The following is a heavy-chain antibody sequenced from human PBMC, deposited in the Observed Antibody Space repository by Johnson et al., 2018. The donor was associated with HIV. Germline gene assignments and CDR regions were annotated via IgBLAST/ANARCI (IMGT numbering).Heavy chain of an antibody. V-gene: IGHV3-53*01. CDR2: IYSDDMT. CDR3: ARETRSAAAGHGAFDV. CDR1: GFTVSRHY. Sequence: VPLVESGGGLIQSGGSLRLSCAASGFTVSRHYMSWVRQAPGKGLEWVSVIYSDDMTYYADSVKGRFTISRVNSKNTLYLQMNSLRAEDTAVYYCARETRSAAAGHGAFDVWGQGTMVTVSS. D-gene: IGHD6-13*01. J-gene: IGHJ3*01.